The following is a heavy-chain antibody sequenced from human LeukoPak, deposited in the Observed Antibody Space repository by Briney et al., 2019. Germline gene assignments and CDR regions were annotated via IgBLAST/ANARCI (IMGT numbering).Heavy chain of an antibody. CDR1: GYTFTGYY. CDR3: VRVLSYSYGFDY. D-gene: IGHD5-18*01. V-gene: IGHV1-2*02. J-gene: IGHJ4*02. Sequence: ASVKVSCKASGYTFTGYYMHWVRQAPGQGLEWMGWINPNSGGTNYAQKFQGRVTMTRDTSISTAYMDLSSLRSDDTAVYYCVRVLSYSYGFDYWGQGTLVTVSS. CDR2: INPNSGGT.